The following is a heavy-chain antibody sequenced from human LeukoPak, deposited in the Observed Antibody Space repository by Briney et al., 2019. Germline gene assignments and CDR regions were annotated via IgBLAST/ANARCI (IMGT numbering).Heavy chain of an antibody. CDR3: AREREDTAAYDY. D-gene: IGHD5-18*01. CDR1: GFTFSSYE. J-gene: IGHJ4*02. V-gene: IGHV3-48*03. CDR2: ISSSGSTL. Sequence: GGSLRLSCAASGFTFSSYEMNWVRQAPGKGLEWVSYISSSGSTLYYADSVKGRFTISRDNAKNSLYLQMNSLRAEDTAVYYCAREREDTAAYDYWGQGTLVTVSS.